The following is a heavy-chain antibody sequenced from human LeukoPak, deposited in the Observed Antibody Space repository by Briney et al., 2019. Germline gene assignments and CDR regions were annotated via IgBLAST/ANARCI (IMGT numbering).Heavy chain of an antibody. J-gene: IGHJ6*03. D-gene: IGHD6-19*01. CDR1: GYTFNSYG. V-gene: IGHV1-18*01. CDR3: ARDKGTVATYYYYYMDV. Sequence: ASVKVSCKASGYTFNSYGISWVRQAPGQGLEWMGWISAHNGNTNYEEKVQGRVTMTTDTSTSTAYMELRSLRSDDTAVYYRARDKGTVATYYYYYMDVWGKGTTVTVSS. CDR2: ISAHNGNT.